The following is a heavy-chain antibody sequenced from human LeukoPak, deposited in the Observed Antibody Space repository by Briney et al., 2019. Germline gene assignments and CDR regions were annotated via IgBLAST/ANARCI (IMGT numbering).Heavy chain of an antibody. CDR3: ARSSYYYGSGSYRRRGNWFDP. CDR2: IYYSGST. V-gene: IGHV4-59*12. CDR1: GGSISSYY. D-gene: IGHD3-10*01. Sequence: PSETLSLTCTVSGGSISSYYWSWIRQPPGKGLEWIGYIYYSGSTNYNPSLKSRVTISVDTSKNQFSLKLSSVTAADTAVYYCARSSYYYGSGSYRRRGNWFDPWGQGTLVTVSS. J-gene: IGHJ5*02.